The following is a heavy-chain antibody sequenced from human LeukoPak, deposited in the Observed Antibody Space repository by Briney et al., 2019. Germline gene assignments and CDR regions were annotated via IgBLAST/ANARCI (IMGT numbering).Heavy chain of an antibody. V-gene: IGHV3-7*01. Sequence: GGSLRLSCAASGFIFSNYWMGWVRQAPGKGLEWVANIKQDGSEKYYVDSVKGRFTISRDNAKNSLYLQMNSLRAEDTAVYYCATEFDYWGQGTLVTVSS. CDR3: ATEFDY. J-gene: IGHJ4*02. CDR1: GFIFSNYW. CDR2: IKQDGSEK.